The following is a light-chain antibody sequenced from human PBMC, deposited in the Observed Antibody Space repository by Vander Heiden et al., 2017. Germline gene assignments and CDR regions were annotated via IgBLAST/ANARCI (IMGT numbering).Light chain of an antibody. CDR2: NTS. Sequence: VLTQSPATLSLSPGERATLSCRASQNIGNYLAWYQQKPGQPPRLLIYNTSNRATGIPARFSGSGSGTDFTLTISSLEPEDFAVYYCQQRSHWPPFTFGQGTKLEI. CDR3: QQRSHWPPFT. CDR1: QNIGNY. V-gene: IGKV3-11*01. J-gene: IGKJ2*01.